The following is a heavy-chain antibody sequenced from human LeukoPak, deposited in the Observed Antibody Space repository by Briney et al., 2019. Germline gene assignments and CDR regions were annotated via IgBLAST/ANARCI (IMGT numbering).Heavy chain of an antibody. CDR1: GFTLSNFW. Sequence: GGSLRLSCAASGFTLSNFWVNWVRQAPGKGLEWVAIINRDGSHKEYVDSVKGRFTISRDNSKNTLYLQMNSLRAKDTAVYYCARGNYRGIPYYYALDYWGQGTLVTVSS. CDR2: INRDGSHK. CDR3: ARGNYRGIPYYYALDY. J-gene: IGHJ4*02. D-gene: IGHD3-22*01. V-gene: IGHV3-7*02.